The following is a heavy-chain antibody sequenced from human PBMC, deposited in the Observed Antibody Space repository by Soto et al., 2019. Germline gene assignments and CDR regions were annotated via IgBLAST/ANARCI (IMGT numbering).Heavy chain of an antibody. CDR2: ISSSSSYI. Sequence: EVQLVESGGGLVKPGGSLRLSCAASGFTFSSYSMNWVRQAPGKGLEWVSSISSSSSYIYYADSVKGRFTISRDNAKNSLYLQMNSLRAEDTAVYYCTIAAAGKIEVPTDYWGQGTLVTVSS. J-gene: IGHJ4*02. V-gene: IGHV3-21*01. CDR1: GFTFSSYS. CDR3: TIAAAGKIEVPTDY. D-gene: IGHD6-13*01.